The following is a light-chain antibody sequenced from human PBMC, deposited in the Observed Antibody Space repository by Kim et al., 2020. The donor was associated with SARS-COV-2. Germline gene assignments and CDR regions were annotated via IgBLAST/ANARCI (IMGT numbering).Light chain of an antibody. Sequence: PGQTASITCSGDKLWDKYACWYQQKPGQSPVLVIYQDSKRPSGIPERFSGSNSGNTATLTISGTQAMDEADYYCQAWDSSTACVVFGGGTQLTVL. CDR2: QDS. CDR1: KLWDKY. J-gene: IGLJ2*01. V-gene: IGLV3-1*01. CDR3: QAWDSSTACVV.